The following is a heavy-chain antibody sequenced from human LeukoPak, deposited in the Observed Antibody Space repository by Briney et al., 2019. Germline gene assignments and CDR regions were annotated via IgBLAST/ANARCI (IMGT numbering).Heavy chain of an antibody. J-gene: IGHJ4*02. V-gene: IGHV3-23*01. CDR3: AKAALLGHSSSWYDY. Sequence: GGSLRLSCATSGFTFNSYAMSWVRQAPGKGLEWVSTISGSGGSTYYADSVKGRFTISRDNSNNTLHLQMNSLRAEDTAVYYCAKAALLGHSSSWYDYWGQGTLVTVSS. D-gene: IGHD6-13*01. CDR1: GFTFNSYA. CDR2: ISGSGGST.